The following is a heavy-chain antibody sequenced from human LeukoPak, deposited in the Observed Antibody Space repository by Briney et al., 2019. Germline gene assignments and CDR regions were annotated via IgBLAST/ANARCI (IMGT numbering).Heavy chain of an antibody. CDR3: AREVVLQLWAVYNWFDP. CDR2: ISSSSTI. V-gene: IGHV3-48*01. J-gene: IGHJ5*02. CDR1: GFTFSSYA. D-gene: IGHD5-18*01. Sequence: GGSLRLSCAASGFTFSSYAMNWVRQAPGKGLECVSYISSSSTIYYADAVKGRFTISRDNANNSLYLQMNSLRAEDTAVYYCAREVVLQLWAVYNWFDPWGQGTLVTVSS.